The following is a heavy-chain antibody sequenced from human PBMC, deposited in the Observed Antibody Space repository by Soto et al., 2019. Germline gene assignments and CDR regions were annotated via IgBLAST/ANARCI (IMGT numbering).Heavy chain of an antibody. V-gene: IGHV2-5*02. CDR2: IYWDDDK. CDR1: GFSLSTSGVG. Sequence: QITLKESGPTLVKPTQTLTLTCTFSGFSLSTSGVGVGWIRQPPGKALVCLALIYWDDDKRYSPSLKSRLTITKDTSKNQVVLTMTNMDPVDTATYYCASGGSGYDPPDIYWYFDLWGRGTLVTVSS. J-gene: IGHJ2*01. D-gene: IGHD5-12*01. CDR3: ASGGSGYDPPDIYWYFDL.